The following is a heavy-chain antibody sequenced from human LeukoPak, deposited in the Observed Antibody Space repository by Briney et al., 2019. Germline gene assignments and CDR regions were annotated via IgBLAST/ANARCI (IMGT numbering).Heavy chain of an antibody. D-gene: IGHD4-17*01. CDR3: ATNQYGDYTLGDY. Sequence: ASVKVSCKASGYTFTSYDINWVRQAPGQGLEWMGWINPNSGGTNSAQKFQGRVTMTRDTPISTAYMELSTLRSDDTAVYYCATNQYGDYTLGDYWGQGTLVSVPS. V-gene: IGHV1-2*02. CDR2: INPNSGGT. J-gene: IGHJ4*02. CDR1: GYTFTSYD.